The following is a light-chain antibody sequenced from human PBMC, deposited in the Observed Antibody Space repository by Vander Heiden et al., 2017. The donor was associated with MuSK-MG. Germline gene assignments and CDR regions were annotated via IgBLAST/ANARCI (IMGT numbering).Light chain of an antibody. Sequence: DIQMTQSPSSLSASVGDRVTITCRASQSISSYLNWYQQKPGKAPKLLIYAASSLQSGVPSRFSGSGSGTDFTLTISSLKPEDFATYYCQQSYSTPGTFGPGTKVDIK. CDR2: AAS. J-gene: IGKJ3*01. CDR3: QQSYSTPGT. CDR1: QSISSY. V-gene: IGKV1-39*01.